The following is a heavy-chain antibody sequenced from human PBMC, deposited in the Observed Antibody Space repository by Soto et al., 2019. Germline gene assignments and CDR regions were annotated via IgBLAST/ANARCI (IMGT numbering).Heavy chain of an antibody. CDR2: IYYSGST. V-gene: IGHV4-59*01. CDR3: AREGVSSSGYSDYGMDV. Sequence: QVQLQESGPGLVKPSQTLSLTCTVSGGSISSDYWSWIRQPPGKGLEWIGDIYYSGSTNYNPTRKRRVTISGDTSKTPVSLKLSSVTAADTAVSYCAREGVSSSGYSDYGMDVWGQGTTVTVSS. J-gene: IGHJ6*02. D-gene: IGHD6-13*01. CDR1: GGSISSDY.